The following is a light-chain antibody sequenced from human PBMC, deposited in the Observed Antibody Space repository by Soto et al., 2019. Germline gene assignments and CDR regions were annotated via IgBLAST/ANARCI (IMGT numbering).Light chain of an antibody. Sequence: QSVLTQPPSASGTPGQRVTISCSGGSSNIGSNTVNWYQHLPRMAPKLLIFADNQRPSGVPDRFSASKSGTSASLAISGLHSEDEADYYCGAWDDSLNGVVFGGGTKLTVL. J-gene: IGLJ2*01. CDR3: GAWDDSLNGVV. CDR1: SSNIGSNT. V-gene: IGLV1-44*01. CDR2: ADN.